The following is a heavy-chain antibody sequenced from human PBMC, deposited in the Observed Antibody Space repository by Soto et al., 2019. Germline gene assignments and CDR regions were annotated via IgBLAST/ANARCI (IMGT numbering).Heavy chain of an antibody. Sequence: TLRVTCVLYPGFLSVATYSWNWIRQPPGKGLEWIGYIFPSGTTYYNPSLKSRVTISIDVSKNQFALSLRSLTAADTAVYYCARSREFDYWSQGTLVT. CDR3: ARSREFDY. J-gene: IGHJ4*02. CDR1: PGFLSVATYS. V-gene: IGHV4-30-2*01. CDR2: IFPSGTT.